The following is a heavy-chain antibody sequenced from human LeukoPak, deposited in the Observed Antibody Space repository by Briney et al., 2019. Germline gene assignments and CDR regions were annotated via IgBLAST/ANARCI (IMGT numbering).Heavy chain of an antibody. Sequence: SRTLSLTCAVSGGSISSGGYSWSWIGQPPGKGLEWIGYIYHSGSTYYNPSLKSRVTISVDRSKNQFSLKLSSVTAADTAVYYCARVDSSGYHFDYWGQGTLVTVSS. D-gene: IGHD3-22*01. CDR2: IYHSGST. CDR1: GGSISSGGYS. J-gene: IGHJ4*02. V-gene: IGHV4-30-2*01. CDR3: ARVDSSGYHFDY.